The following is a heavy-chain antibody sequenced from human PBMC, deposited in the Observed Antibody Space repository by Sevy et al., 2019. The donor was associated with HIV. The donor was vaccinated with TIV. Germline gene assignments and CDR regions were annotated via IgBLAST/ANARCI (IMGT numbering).Heavy chain of an antibody. CDR3: AQAAEDGYDYDYYGMDV. V-gene: IGHV3-30*18. D-gene: IGHD5-12*01. Sequence: GGSLRLSCAASGFTFSSYGMHWVRQAPGKGLEWVAVISYDGSNKYYADSVKGRFTISRDNSKNTLYLQMNSLRAEDTAVYYCAQAAEDGYDYDYYGMDVWGKGTTVTVSS. J-gene: IGHJ6*04. CDR1: GFTFSSYG. CDR2: ISYDGSNK.